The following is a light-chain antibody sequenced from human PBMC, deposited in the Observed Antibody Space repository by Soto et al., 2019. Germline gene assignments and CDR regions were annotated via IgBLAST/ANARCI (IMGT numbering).Light chain of an antibody. CDR2: DAS. CDR1: QSVSSY. Sequence: EIVLTQSPATLSLSPGERATLSCRASQSVSSYLAWYQQKPGQAPRLLIYDASNRATGIPGRFSGSGSGTDFTLTISSLEPEDVAVYYCQQRYNWPPMYTFGQGTQLQIK. J-gene: IGKJ2*01. V-gene: IGKV3-11*01. CDR3: QQRYNWPPMYT.